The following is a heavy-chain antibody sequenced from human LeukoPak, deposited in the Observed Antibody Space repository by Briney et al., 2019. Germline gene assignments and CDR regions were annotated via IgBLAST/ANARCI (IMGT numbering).Heavy chain of an antibody. CDR1: GFTFSTYA. Sequence: PGGSLRLSCAASGFTFSTYAVNWVRQAPGKGLEWVSSISDSGGRTYYADSVKGRFTISRDNSKNTLYLQMNSLRAEDTAMYYCAKDPVGCNTPYYFDYWGQGTLVTVSS. CDR3: AKDPVGCNTPYYFDY. CDR2: ISDSGGRT. J-gene: IGHJ4*02. D-gene: IGHD4-23*01. V-gene: IGHV3-23*01.